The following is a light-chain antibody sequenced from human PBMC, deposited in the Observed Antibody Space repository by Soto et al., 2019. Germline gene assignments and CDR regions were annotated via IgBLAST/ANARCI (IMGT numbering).Light chain of an antibody. CDR2: DAS. V-gene: IGKV1-5*01. CDR3: QHYGGMWA. Sequence: DIQMTQSPSTLSASVGDRVTITCRASQSISNRLAWYQQKPGKAPKVVIYDASSLESGVQSRFSGSGSGTEFILTIKSLKPEDFATDCCQHYGGMWAVGQVTKVDIK. J-gene: IGKJ1*01. CDR1: QSISNR.